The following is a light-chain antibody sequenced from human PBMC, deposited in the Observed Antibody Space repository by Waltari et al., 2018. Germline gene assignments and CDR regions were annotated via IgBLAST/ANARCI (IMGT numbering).Light chain of an antibody. Sequence: SSELTQDPAVSVALGQTVRITCQGDSLRSYYASWYQQKPGQAHVLVIYGKNNRPSWIPDRFSGSSSGNTASLTITGAQAEDEADYYCNSRDSSGNHHYVFGTGTKVTVL. V-gene: IGLV3-19*01. CDR1: SLRSYY. J-gene: IGLJ1*01. CDR3: NSRDSSGNHHYV. CDR2: GKN.